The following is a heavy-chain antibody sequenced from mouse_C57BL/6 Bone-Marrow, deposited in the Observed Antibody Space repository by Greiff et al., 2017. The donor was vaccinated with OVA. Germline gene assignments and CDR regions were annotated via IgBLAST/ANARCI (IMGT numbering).Heavy chain of an antibody. CDR3: ARDRYYYGSSLYFDY. J-gene: IGHJ2*01. Sequence: EVQLQQSGPGLVKPSQSLSLTCSVTGYSITSGYYWNWIRQFPGNKLEWMGYISYDGSNNYNPSLKNRISITRDTSKNQFFLKLNSVTTEDTATYYCARDRYYYGSSLYFDYWGQGTTLTVSS. V-gene: IGHV3-6*01. D-gene: IGHD1-1*01. CDR2: ISYDGSN. CDR1: GYSITSGYY.